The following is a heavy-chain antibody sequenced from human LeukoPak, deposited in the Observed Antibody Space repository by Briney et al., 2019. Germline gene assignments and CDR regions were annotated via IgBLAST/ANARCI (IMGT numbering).Heavy chain of an antibody. J-gene: IGHJ5*02. V-gene: IGHV3-33*01. CDR1: GFTFISYG. Sequence: PGGSLRLSCAASGFTFISYGMHWVRQAPGKGLEWVAVMWYDGSNKYYADSVKGRFTISRDNSKNTLFLQMNSLRAEDTAVYYCVRDNPRCCGVVPANIDDLWGQGTLVTVSS. CDR2: MWYDGSNK. CDR3: VRDNPRCCGVVPANIDDL. D-gene: IGHD2-21*02.